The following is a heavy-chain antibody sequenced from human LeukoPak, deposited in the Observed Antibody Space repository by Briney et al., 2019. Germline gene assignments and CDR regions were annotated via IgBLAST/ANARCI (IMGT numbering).Heavy chain of an antibody. J-gene: IGHJ5*02. D-gene: IGHD2-2*01. CDR1: GYTFTGYY. V-gene: IGHV1-2*02. CDR3: ARIPIVVVPAAQGDNWFDP. CDR2: INPNSGGT. Sequence: ASVKVSCKASGYTFTGYYMHWVRQAPGQGLEWMGWINPNSGGTNYAQKFQGRVTMTRDTSISTAYMEPSRLRSDDTAVYYCARIPIVVVPAAQGDNWFDPWGQGTLVTVSS.